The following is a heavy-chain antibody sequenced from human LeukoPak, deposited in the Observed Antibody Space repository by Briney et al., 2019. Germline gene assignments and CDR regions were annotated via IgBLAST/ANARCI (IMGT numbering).Heavy chain of an antibody. Sequence: SRPTLVKPTQTLTLTCTFSGFARSTSAVGVGWIRQPPGKALQWLALIYWNDDKRYRPSLNSRLTITKDTSKNQVVLIMTKMDPVDTATYYCAHMVNTVTMSWGAFDIWGQGTMVTVSS. V-gene: IGHV2-5*01. D-gene: IGHD4-17*01. CDR3: AHMVNTVTMSWGAFDI. CDR1: GFARSTSAVG. CDR2: IYWNDDK. J-gene: IGHJ3*02.